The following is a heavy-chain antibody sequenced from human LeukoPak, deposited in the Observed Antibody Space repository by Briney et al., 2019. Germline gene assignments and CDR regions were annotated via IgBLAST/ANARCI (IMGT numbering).Heavy chain of an antibody. CDR3: ARDKDYFDSGGAFDI. J-gene: IGHJ3*02. CDR1: GGSVSSGSYY. D-gene: IGHD3-22*01. CDR2: IYYSGST. Sequence: SETLSLTCTVSGGSVSSGSYYWSWIRQPPGKGLEWIGYIYYSGSTNYNPSLKSRVTISVDTSKNQFSLKLSSVTAADTAVYYCARDKDYFDSGGAFDIWGQGTMVTVSS. V-gene: IGHV4-61*01.